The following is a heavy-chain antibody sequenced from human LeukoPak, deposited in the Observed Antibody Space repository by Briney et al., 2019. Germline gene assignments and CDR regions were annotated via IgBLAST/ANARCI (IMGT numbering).Heavy chain of an antibody. CDR3: ASGGYSGYDFYYYYYGMDV. CDR1: GGTFSSYA. CDR2: IIPIFGTA. V-gene: IGHV1-69*13. D-gene: IGHD5-12*01. J-gene: IGHJ6*04. Sequence: SVKVSCKASGGTFSSYAISWMRHAPGQGLEWMGGIIPIFGTANYAQKFQGRVTITADESTSTAYMELSSLRSEDTAVYYCASGGYSGYDFYYYYYGMDVWGKGTTVTVSS.